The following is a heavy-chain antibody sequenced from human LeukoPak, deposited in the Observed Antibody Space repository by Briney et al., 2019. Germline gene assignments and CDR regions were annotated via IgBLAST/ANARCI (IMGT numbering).Heavy chain of an antibody. CDR3: ARDRKYCSGGSCGFDY. CDR2: IYHSGST. J-gene: IGHJ4*02. D-gene: IGHD2-15*01. V-gene: IGHV4-4*02. CDR1: GGSISSSNW. Sequence: SETLSLTCAVSGGSISSSNWWSWVRPPPGKGLEWIGEIYHSGSTNYNPSLKSRVTISVDKSKNQFSLKLSSVTAADTAVYYCARDRKYCSGGSCGFDYWGQGTLVTVSS.